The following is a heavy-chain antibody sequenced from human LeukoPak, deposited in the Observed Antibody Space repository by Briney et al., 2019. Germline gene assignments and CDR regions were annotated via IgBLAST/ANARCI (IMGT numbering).Heavy chain of an antibody. CDR1: GFVFSSYS. V-gene: IGHV3-48*01. CDR3: ARDRNGGSFDY. CDR2: LIVGNGNQ. J-gene: IGHJ4*02. Sequence: GGSLRLSCAASGFVFSSYSMNWVRQAPGKGLEWVSFLIVGNGNQHYADSVKGRFTISRDDAKNSLYLQLNSLRAEDTAVYYCARDRNGGSFDYWGQGTLVTVSS. D-gene: IGHD4-23*01.